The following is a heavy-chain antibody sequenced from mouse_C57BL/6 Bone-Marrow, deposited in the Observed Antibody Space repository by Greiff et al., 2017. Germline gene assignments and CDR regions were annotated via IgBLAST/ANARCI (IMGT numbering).Heavy chain of an antibody. Sequence: QVQLKESGAELVRPGASVTLSCKASGYTFTDYEMHWVKQTPVHGLEWIGAIDPETGGTAYNQKFKGKAILTADKSSSTAYMELRSLTSEDSAVYYCTRHAVVYYYAMDYWGQGTSVTVSS. D-gene: IGHD1-1*01. J-gene: IGHJ4*01. CDR3: TRHAVVYYYAMDY. V-gene: IGHV1-15*01. CDR2: IDPETGGT. CDR1: GYTFTDYE.